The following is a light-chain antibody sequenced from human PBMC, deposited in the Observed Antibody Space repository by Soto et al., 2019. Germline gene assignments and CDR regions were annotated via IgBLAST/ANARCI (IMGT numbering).Light chain of an antibody. J-gene: IGLJ1*01. Sequence: QSALTQPASVSGSPGQSITISCTGTSSDVGGYNYVSWYQQHPGKAPKLMIYEVSNRPSGVSNRFSGSKSGNTASLTISGTQAMDEADYYCQAWDSSTAVFGTGTKVTVL. CDR2: EVS. CDR3: QAWDSSTAV. CDR1: SSDVGGYNY. V-gene: IGLV2-14*01.